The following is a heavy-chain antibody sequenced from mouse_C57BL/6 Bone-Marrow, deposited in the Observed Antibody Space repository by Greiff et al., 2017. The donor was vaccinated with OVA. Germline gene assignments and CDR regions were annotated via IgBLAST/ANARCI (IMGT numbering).Heavy chain of an antibody. CDR2: IYPANGYT. D-gene: IGHD2-1*01. CDR3: ARGLWYPYYFDY. Sequence: VAELVRPGASVKLSCTASGFNIKNTYMHWVKQRPEQGLERIGRIYPANGYTKYAPKFQGKATITADTAPNTAYLELSSLTSEDTAIYYCARGLWYPYYFDYWGQGTTLTVSS. V-gene: IGHV14-3*01. J-gene: IGHJ2*01. CDR1: GFNIKNTY.